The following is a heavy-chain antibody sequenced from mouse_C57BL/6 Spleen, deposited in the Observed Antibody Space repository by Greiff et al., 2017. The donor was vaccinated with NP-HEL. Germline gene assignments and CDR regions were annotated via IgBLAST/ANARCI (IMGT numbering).Heavy chain of an antibody. Sequence: EVKLVESGGDLVKPGGSLKLSCAASGFTFSSYGMSWVRQTPDKRLEWVATISSGGSYTYYPDSVKGRFTISRDNAKNTLYLQMSSLKSEDTAMYYCARHEGHYYAMDYWGQGTSVTVSS. V-gene: IGHV5-6*01. CDR2: ISSGGSYT. CDR3: ARHEGHYYAMDY. CDR1: GFTFSSYG. J-gene: IGHJ4*01.